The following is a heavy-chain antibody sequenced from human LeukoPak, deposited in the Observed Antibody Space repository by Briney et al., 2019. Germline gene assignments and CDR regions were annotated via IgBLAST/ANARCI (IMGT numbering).Heavy chain of an antibody. CDR2: IYYSGST. D-gene: IGHD3-16*02. CDR3: ARDMGLSRFDP. V-gene: IGHV4-59*12. CDR1: GGSISSYY. Sequence: SETLSLTCTVSGGSISSYYWSWIRQPPGKGLEWIGYIYYSGSTNYNPSLKSRVTISVDTSKNQFSLKLSSVTAADTAVYYCARDMGLSRFDPWGQGTLVTVSS. J-gene: IGHJ5*02.